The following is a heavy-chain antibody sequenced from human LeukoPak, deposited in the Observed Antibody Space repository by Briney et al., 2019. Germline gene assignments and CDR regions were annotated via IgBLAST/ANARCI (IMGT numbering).Heavy chain of an antibody. CDR3: ARAPEWLAYYFDY. V-gene: IGHV1-69*05. J-gene: IGHJ4*02. CDR1: GGTFSSYA. Sequence: SVKLSCKASGGTFSSYAISWVRQAPGQALERMGGIIPIFGTANYAQKFQGRVTITTDESTSTAYMELSSLRAEDTAVYYCARAPEWLAYYFDYWGQGTLVTVSS. CDR2: IIPIFGTA. D-gene: IGHD3-3*01.